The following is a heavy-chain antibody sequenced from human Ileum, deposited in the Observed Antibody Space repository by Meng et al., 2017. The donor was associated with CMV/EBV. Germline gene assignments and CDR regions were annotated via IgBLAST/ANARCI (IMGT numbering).Heavy chain of an antibody. CDR3: ATSGRGTKYYFDY. J-gene: IGHJ4*02. Sequence: QVQLWESGGGGKKPGSSVTVSCEGSGGTFSSNAISWVRHAPGKGLEWMGVISHIFRTSNYAQKVQGRLTITADESTSTAYMELSSLTSGDTAVYYCATSGRGTKYYFDYWGQGTLVTVSS. D-gene: IGHD1-14*01. V-gene: IGHV1-69*01. CDR1: GGTFSSNA. CDR2: ISHIFRTS.